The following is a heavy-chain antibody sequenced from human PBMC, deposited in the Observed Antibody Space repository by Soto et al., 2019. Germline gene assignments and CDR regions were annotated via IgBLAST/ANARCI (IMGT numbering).Heavy chain of an antibody. CDR3: AKGGTIFGVGLGWFDP. V-gene: IGHV4-59*01. CDR1: GGSISGYY. Sequence: PSELMSLTCTVSGGSISGYYGRWIRQPPGKGLEWIGYIYYSGSTNYNPSLKSRVTISVDTSKNQFSLKLSSVTAADTAVYYCAKGGTIFGVGLGWFDPWGQGTLVTVSS. CDR2: IYYSGST. J-gene: IGHJ5*02. D-gene: IGHD3-3*01.